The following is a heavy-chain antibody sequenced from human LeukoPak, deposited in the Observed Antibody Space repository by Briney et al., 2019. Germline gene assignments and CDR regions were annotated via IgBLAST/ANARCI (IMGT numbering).Heavy chain of an antibody. D-gene: IGHD3-22*01. CDR1: GFTFSSYS. J-gene: IGHJ4*02. CDR3: ASPYDSSGYYDR. Sequence: TGGSLRLSCAASGFTFSSYSMNWVRQAPGKGLEWVSSISSSSSYIYYADSVKGRFTISRDNAKNSLYLQMNSLRAEDTAVYYCASPYDSSGYYDRWGQGPLVTVSS. CDR2: ISSSSSYI. V-gene: IGHV3-21*04.